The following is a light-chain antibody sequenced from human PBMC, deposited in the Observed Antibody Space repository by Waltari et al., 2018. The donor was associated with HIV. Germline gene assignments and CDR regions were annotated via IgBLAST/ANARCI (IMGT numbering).Light chain of an antibody. V-gene: IGKV3-15*01. J-gene: IGKJ1*01. CDR2: AAS. CDR3: QQYNNWPRT. CDR1: QSVITN. Sequence: EIVLTQSPATLSVSPGERATLSCRTSQSVITNLAWYQQKPGQAPRLLMYAASTRATGIPASFSGSESGTEFTLTISSLQSEDFAFYYCQQYNNWPRTFGQGTKVEIK.